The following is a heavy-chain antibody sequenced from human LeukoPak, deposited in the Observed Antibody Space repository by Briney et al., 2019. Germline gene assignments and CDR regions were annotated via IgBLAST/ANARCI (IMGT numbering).Heavy chain of an antibody. Sequence: GGSLRLSCAVSGFRVSNYYMSWVRQAPGKGLEWVSLIRGSGDTFYADSVKGRFTISRDDSKNTVYLRMNSLRVEDTAVYFCARDRAVTQDWVEFDPWGQGTLVTVSS. D-gene: IGHD4-17*01. CDR2: IRGSGDT. CDR1: GFRVSNYY. CDR3: ARDRAVTQDWVEFDP. V-gene: IGHV3-66*03. J-gene: IGHJ5*02.